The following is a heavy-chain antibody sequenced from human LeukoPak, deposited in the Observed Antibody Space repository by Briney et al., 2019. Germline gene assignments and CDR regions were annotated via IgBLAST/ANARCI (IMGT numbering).Heavy chain of an antibody. V-gene: IGHV3-30*03. CDR2: ISYDGSNK. CDR1: GGTFSSYG. CDR3: ARLNYV. Sequence: SCKASGGTFSSYGMHWVRQAPGKGLEWVAVISYDGSNKYYADSVKGRFTISRDNSKNTLYLQMNSLRAEDTAVYYCARLNYVWGQGTLVTVSS. D-gene: IGHD1-7*01. J-gene: IGHJ4*02.